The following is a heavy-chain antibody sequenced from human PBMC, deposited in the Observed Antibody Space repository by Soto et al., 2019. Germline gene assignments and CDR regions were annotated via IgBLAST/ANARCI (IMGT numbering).Heavy chain of an antibody. CDR3: ARDIRSETTVTPFDY. CDR2: ISSSSSYI. Sequence: GGSLRLSCAASGFTFSSYSMNWVRQAPGKGLEWVSSISSSSSYIYYADSVKGRFTISRDNAKNSLYLQMNSLRAEDTAVYYCARDIRSETTVTPFDYWGQGTLVTVSS. D-gene: IGHD4-17*01. CDR1: GFTFSSYS. J-gene: IGHJ4*02. V-gene: IGHV3-21*01.